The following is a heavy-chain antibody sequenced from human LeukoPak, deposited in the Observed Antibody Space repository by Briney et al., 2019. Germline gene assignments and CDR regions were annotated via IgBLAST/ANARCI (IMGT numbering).Heavy chain of an antibody. D-gene: IGHD3-3*01. CDR3: ARDLEMYNSLINDY. V-gene: IGHV3-30-3*01. Sequence: GRSLRLSCAASGFTFSSYAMHWVRQAPGKGLEWVAVISYDGSNKYYADSVKGRFTISRDNSKNTLYLQMNSLRAEDTAVYYCARDLEMYNSLINDYWGQGTLVTVSS. J-gene: IGHJ4*02. CDR2: ISYDGSNK. CDR1: GFTFSSYA.